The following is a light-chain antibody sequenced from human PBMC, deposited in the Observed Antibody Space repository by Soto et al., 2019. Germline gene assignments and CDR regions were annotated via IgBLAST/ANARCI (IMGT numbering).Light chain of an antibody. CDR3: QQYGSSGP. J-gene: IGKJ1*01. CDR2: GAS. Sequence: EIGFTTSPGHPSLSTGERATLSCRASQSVSSSYLAWYQQKPGQAPRLLIYGASSRATGIPDRFSGSGSGTDFTLTISRLEPEDFAVYYCQQYGSSGPFGQGTKV. V-gene: IGKV3-20*01. CDR1: QSVSSSY.